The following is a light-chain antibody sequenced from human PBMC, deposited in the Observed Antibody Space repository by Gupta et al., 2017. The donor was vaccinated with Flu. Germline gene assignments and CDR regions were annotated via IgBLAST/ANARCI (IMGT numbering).Light chain of an antibody. Sequence: EIVLTLSPVTLSLSPGERATLSCRASQSVSSYLAWYQQKPGQAPRLLIYDASNRATGIPARFRGSGSGTDFTLTISSLEPEDFAVYYCQQRSNWPPLTFGGGTKVEIK. CDR2: DAS. J-gene: IGKJ4*01. CDR3: QQRSNWPPLT. V-gene: IGKV3-11*01. CDR1: QSVSSY.